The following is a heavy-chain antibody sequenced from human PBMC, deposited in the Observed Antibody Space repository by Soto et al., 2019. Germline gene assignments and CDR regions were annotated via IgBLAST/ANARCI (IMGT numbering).Heavy chain of an antibody. Sequence: GSLRLSCAASGFTFSSYAMTWVRQAPGKGLEWVSAISGSGGNTYYADSVKGRFTISRDNSKNALYLQMNSLRAGDTAVYYCAKDGYSQYCSGAGCYTIDYWGQGTLVTVSS. D-gene: IGHD2-15*01. CDR3: AKDGYSQYCSGAGCYTIDY. CDR1: GFTFSSYA. J-gene: IGHJ4*02. CDR2: ISGSGGNT. V-gene: IGHV3-23*01.